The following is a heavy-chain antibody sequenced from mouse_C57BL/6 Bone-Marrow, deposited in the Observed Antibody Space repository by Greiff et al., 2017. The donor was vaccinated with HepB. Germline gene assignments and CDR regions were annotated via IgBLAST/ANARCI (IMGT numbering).Heavy chain of an antibody. CDR3: ARGGTVGAHFDY. J-gene: IGHJ2*01. Sequence: VMLMESGPCLAKPSQTLSLTCSFPGYSISSDYWNWIRKFPGNKLAYMGYISYSGSTYYNPSLNSRISITRDTSKNQYYLQLNSVTTEDTATYYCARGGTVGAHFDYWGQGTTLTVSS. CDR1: GYSISSDY. V-gene: IGHV3-8*01. D-gene: IGHD1-1*01. CDR2: ISYSGST.